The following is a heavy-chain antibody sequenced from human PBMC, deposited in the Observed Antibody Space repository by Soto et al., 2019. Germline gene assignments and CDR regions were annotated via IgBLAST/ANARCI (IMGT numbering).Heavy chain of an antibody. J-gene: IGHJ4*02. CDR2: ISGSGGST. D-gene: IGHD6-19*01. CDR3: ANDTSPYSSGWPVSLCDY. Sequence: GGSLRLSCAASGFTFSSYAMSWVRQAPGKGLEWVSAISGSGGSTYYADSVKGRFTISRDNSKNTLYLQMNSLRAEDTAVSYCANDTSPYSSGWPVSLCDYWGQGTLVTVSS. CDR1: GFTFSSYA. V-gene: IGHV3-23*01.